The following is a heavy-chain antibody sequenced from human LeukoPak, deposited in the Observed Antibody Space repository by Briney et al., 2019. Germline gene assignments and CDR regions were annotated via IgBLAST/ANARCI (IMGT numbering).Heavy chain of an antibody. CDR1: GFTFSNAW. D-gene: IGHD6-19*01. J-gene: IGHJ1*01. CDR3: ATAVAVGLGYFQH. CDR2: IKSKTDGGTT. Sequence: GGSLRLSRAASGFTFSNAWMSWVRQVPGKGLEWVGRIKSKTDGGTTDYAAPVKARFTISRDDSRNTLYLHMNSLKIDDAGVYFCATAVAVGLGYFQHWGQGTQVTVSS. V-gene: IGHV3-15*01.